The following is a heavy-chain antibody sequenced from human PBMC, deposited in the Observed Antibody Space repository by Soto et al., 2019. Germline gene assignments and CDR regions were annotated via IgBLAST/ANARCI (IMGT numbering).Heavy chain of an antibody. J-gene: IGHJ4*02. CDR1: GYTFTGYY. Sequence: GASVQVSCKASGYTFTGYYMHWVRQAPGQGLEWMGWINPNSGGTNYAQKFQGWVTMTRDTSISTAYMELSRLRSDDTAVYYCARAGPHSGYDPTYYFDYWGQGTLVTVSS. CDR3: ARAGPHSGYDPTYYFDY. V-gene: IGHV1-2*04. D-gene: IGHD5-12*01. CDR2: INPNSGGT.